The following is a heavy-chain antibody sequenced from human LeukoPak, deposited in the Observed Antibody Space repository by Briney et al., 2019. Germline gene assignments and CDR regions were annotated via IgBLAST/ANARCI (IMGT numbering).Heavy chain of an antibody. J-gene: IGHJ6*03. CDR2: TYYRSKWYN. CDR1: GDSVSSNSAA. D-gene: IGHD6-19*01. CDR3: ARDLWTVHSSGWYSPGYYYYYMDV. Sequence: SQTLSLTCAISGDSVSSNSAAWNWIRQSPSRGLEWLGRTYYRSKWYNDYAVSVKSRITINPDTSKNQFSLQLNSVTPEDTAVYYCARDLWTVHSSGWYSPGYYYYYMDVWGKGTTVTASS. V-gene: IGHV6-1*01.